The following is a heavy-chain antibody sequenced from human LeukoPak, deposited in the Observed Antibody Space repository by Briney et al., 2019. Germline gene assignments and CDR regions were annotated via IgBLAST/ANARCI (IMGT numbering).Heavy chain of an antibody. CDR1: EFTFSSYS. CDR2: ISSSSSYI. V-gene: IGHV3-21*01. CDR3: ARAGYSYGLDYYYMDV. Sequence: PGGSLRLSCAASEFTFSSYSMNWVRQAPGKGLEWVSSISSSSSYIYYADSVKGRFTISRDNAKNTLYLQMNSLRAEDTAVYYCARAGYSYGLDYYYMDVWGKGTTVTISS. D-gene: IGHD5-18*01. J-gene: IGHJ6*03.